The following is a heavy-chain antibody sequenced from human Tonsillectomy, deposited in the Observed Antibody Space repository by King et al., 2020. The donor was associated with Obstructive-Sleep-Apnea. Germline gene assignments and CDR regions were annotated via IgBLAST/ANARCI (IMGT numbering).Heavy chain of an antibody. J-gene: IGHJ4*02. D-gene: IGHD3/OR15-3a*01. CDR2: ISGMGDGT. CDR1: GFTFSSDA. V-gene: IGHV3-23*04. Sequence: VQLVESGGGLVQPGGSLRLSCSSPGFTFSSDAIIWVRQAPGKGLEWGSPISGMGDGTYYSGSGKGRFTISRDNSKDTLYLQMNSLRADETAVYYCANLGTGWDYWGQGTLVTVSS. CDR3: ANLGTGWDY.